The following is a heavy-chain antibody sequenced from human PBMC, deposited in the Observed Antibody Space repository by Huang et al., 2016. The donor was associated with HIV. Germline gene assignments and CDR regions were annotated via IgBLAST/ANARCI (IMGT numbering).Heavy chain of an antibody. V-gene: IGHV3-74*01. CDR2: INRDGSRS. J-gene: IGHJ4*02. D-gene: IGHD3-22*01. CDR1: GFTFSSYW. Sequence: EVQLVESGGGLVQPGGSLRLSCAASGFTFSSYWLHWVRQAPGKGLVWGSRINRDGSRSGYADSVKGRFTISRDNAKNTLYLQMNSLRAEDTAVYYCVRDPRIQSWLNYFDYWGQGTLVSVSS. CDR3: VRDPRIQSWLNYFDY.